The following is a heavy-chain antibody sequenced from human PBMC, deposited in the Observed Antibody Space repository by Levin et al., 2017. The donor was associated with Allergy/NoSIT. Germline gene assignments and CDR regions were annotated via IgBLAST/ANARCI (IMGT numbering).Heavy chain of an antibody. V-gene: IGHV4-31*03. CDR2: IRHSGSA. CDR3: ARDECAWLGECYGMDV. D-gene: IGHD3-10*01. Sequence: SQTLSLTCSVSGDSFSGDTFYWSWIRHFPGKGLEWIGFIRHSGSAYYNPSLKSRLTMSIDTSKRQFSLRLTSVTVADTAVYNCARDECAWLGECYGMDVWGQGTTVVVSS. CDR1: GDSFSGDTFY. J-gene: IGHJ6*02.